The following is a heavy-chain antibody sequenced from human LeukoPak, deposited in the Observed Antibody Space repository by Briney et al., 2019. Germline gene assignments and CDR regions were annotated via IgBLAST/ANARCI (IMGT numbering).Heavy chain of an antibody. CDR2: ISSSSSYI. CDR3: ARDRWAAGKLMVTGANWFDP. D-gene: IGHD6-13*01. V-gene: IGHV3-21*01. J-gene: IGHJ5*02. Sequence: GGSLRLSCAASGFTFSSYSMNWVRQAPGKGLEWVSSISSSSSYIYYADSVKGRFTISRDNAKNSLYLQMNSLRAEDTAVYYCARDRWAAGKLMVTGANWFDPWGQGTLVTVSS. CDR1: GFTFSSYS.